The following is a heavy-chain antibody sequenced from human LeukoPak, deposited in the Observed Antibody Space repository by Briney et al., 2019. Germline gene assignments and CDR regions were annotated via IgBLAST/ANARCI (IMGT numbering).Heavy chain of an antibody. V-gene: IGHV4-4*07. J-gene: IGHJ6*04. Sequence: PSETLSLTCTVFGGSISDDYWTWIRQPAGKGLEWIGRIYPGGNTNYNPSLKSRVTISEDTSKNQFSLKLSSVTAAATAIYYCAREHHTLNERLLDVWGKGTTVTVSS. CDR3: AREHHTLNERLLDV. CDR1: GGSISDDY. D-gene: IGHD1-1*01. CDR2: IYPGGNT.